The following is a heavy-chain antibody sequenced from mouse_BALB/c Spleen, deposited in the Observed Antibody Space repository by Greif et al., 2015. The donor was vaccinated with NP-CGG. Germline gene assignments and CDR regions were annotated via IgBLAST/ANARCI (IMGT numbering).Heavy chain of an antibody. D-gene: IGHD1-1*01. Sequence: VQLKESGGDLVKPGGSLKLSCAASGFTFSSYGMSWVRQTPDKRLEWVATISSGGSYTYYPDSVKGRFTISRDNAKNTLYLQMSSLKSEDTAMYYCARHGGVTTVVDFDYWGQGTTLTVSS. V-gene: IGHV5-6*01. CDR1: GFTFSSYG. CDR3: ARHGGVTTVVDFDY. CDR2: ISSGGSYT. J-gene: IGHJ2*01.